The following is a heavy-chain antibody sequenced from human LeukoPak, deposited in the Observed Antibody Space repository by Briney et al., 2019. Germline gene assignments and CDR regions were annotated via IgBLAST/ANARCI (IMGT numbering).Heavy chain of an antibody. CDR3: AKTHKRYDSSGYGVYYFDY. CDR1: GFTFDDYA. V-gene: IGHV3-9*01. J-gene: IGHJ4*02. Sequence: PGGSLRLSCAASGFTFDDYAMHWVRQAPGKGLEWVSGISWNSGSIGYADSVKGRFTISRDNAKNSLYLQMNSLRAEDTALYYCAKTHKRYDSSGYGVYYFDYWGQGTLVTVSS. CDR2: ISWNSGSI. D-gene: IGHD3-22*01.